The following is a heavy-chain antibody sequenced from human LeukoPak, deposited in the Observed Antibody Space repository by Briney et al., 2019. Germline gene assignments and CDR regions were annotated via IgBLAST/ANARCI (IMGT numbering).Heavy chain of an antibody. D-gene: IGHD1-26*01. CDR1: GYTFTSYG. Sequence: ASVKVSCKASGYTFTSYGITWVRQAPGQGLEWMGWISAYNGNTNYAQKLQGRVTMTTDTSTSTAYMELRSLRSDDTAVYYCASLEGATKGRPYYFDYWGQGTLVTVSS. J-gene: IGHJ4*02. V-gene: IGHV1-18*01. CDR3: ASLEGATKGRPYYFDY. CDR2: ISAYNGNT.